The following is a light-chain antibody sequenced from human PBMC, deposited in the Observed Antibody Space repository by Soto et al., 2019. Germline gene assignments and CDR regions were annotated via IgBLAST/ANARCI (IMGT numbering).Light chain of an antibody. CDR1: QSISNY. CDR3: QQSTNWPPYT. V-gene: IGKV3-11*01. CDR2: DAS. Sequence: IVLTQSPVTLSLSPGERATLSCRASQSISNYLAWYQQKPSQPPRLLIYDASNRATGIPARFSGSGSGTDFTLTISSLEPEDFAVYYCQQSTNWPPYTFGQGTKLEIK. J-gene: IGKJ2*01.